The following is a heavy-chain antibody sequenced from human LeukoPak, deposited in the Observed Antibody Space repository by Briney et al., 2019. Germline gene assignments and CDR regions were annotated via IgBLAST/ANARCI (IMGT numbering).Heavy chain of an antibody. CDR3: AGARMGAYFDY. V-gene: IGHV3-74*01. Sequence: GGSLRLSCAASGFTFSRYWMHWVRQAPGKGLVWVSRINSDGSSTNDADSVKGRFTISRDNAKNTLYLQMNSLRAEDTAVYYCAGARMGAYFDYWGQGILVTVSS. J-gene: IGHJ4*02. D-gene: IGHD4/OR15-4a*01. CDR2: INSDGSST. CDR1: GFTFSRYW.